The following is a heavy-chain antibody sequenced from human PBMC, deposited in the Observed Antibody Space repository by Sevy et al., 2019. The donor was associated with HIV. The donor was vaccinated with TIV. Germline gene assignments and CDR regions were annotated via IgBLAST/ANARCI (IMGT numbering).Heavy chain of an antibody. CDR3: AKGQTDYYDTSGPVDY. CDR2: IPYDGSSK. J-gene: IGHJ4*02. Sequence: GGSLRLSCAASAFTFSSYAMHWVRQAPGKGLEWVAAIPYDGSSKYYADSVKGRLTISRDNSKNTLYLQMNSLRAEDTALYYCAKGQTDYYDTSGPVDYWGQGTLVTVSS. D-gene: IGHD3-22*01. CDR1: AFTFSSYA. V-gene: IGHV3-30*18.